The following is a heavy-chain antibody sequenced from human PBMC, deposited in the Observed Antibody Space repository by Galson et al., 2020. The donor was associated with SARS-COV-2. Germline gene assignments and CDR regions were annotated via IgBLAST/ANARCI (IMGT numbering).Heavy chain of an antibody. CDR1: GFTFSSYG. V-gene: IGHV3-30*18. J-gene: IGHJ4*02. D-gene: IGHD3-22*01. CDR3: AKGLSSGYYTSLDY. CDR2: ISYDGSNK. Sequence: QLGESLKISCAASGFTFSSYGMHWVRQAPGKGLEWVAVISYDGSNKYYADSVKGRFTISRDNSKNTLYLQMNSLRAEDTAVYYCAKGLSSGYYTSLDYWGQGTLVTVSS.